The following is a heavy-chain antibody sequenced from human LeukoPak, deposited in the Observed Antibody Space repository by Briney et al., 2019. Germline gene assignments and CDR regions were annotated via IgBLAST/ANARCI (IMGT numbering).Heavy chain of an antibody. CDR1: GFTFSSYG. V-gene: IGHV3-21*06. D-gene: IGHD1-26*01. CDR3: ARDPYSVNYGNYYYYYMDV. CDR2: ITSSSSYI. Sequence: GESLRLSCAASGFTFSSYGMSWVRQAPGKGLEWISSITSSSSYIYYADSVKGRFTISRDNAKNSLFLQMNNLSPDDTAVYFCARDPYSVNYGNYYYYYMDVWGKGTTVTISS. J-gene: IGHJ6*03.